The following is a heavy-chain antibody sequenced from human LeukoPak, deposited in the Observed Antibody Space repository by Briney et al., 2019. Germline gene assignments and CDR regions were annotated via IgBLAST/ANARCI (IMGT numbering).Heavy chain of an antibody. CDR1: GYSLTSYG. J-gene: IGHJ1*01. CDR2: ISAYNGNT. Sequence: ASVKVSCKASGYSLTSYGISRVRQAPGQGLEWMGWISAYNGNTNYAQKVQGRVTMTTDTSTSTAYMELRSLRSDDTAVYYCARVSPYSPEYFQHWGQGTLVTVSS. V-gene: IGHV1-18*01. D-gene: IGHD6-13*01. CDR3: ARVSPYSPEYFQH.